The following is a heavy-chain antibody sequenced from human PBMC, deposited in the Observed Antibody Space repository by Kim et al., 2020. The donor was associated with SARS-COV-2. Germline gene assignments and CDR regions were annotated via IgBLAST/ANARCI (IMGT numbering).Heavy chain of an antibody. V-gene: IGHV4-59*13. CDR3: ARILYDSSGYYYVDDGFDI. CDR1: GGSISSYY. D-gene: IGHD3-22*01. Sequence: SETLSLTCTVSGGSISSYYWSWIRQPPGKGLEWIGYIYYSGSTNYNPSLKSRVTISVDTSKNQFSLKLSSVTAADTAVYYCARILYDSSGYYYVDDGFDIWGQGTMVTVSS. J-gene: IGHJ3*02. CDR2: IYYSGST.